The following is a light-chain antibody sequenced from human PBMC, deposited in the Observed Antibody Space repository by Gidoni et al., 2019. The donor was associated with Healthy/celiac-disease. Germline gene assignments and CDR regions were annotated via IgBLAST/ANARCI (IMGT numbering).Light chain of an antibody. CDR2: DAS. CDR3: QQYNSYSLT. J-gene: IGKJ4*01. Sequence: DIQMTQSPSPLSASVGDRVTITCRASQSISSWLAWYQQKPVKDPKLLIYDASSWESGVPSRFSGSGSGTEFTLTISSLQPDDFATYYGQQYNSYSLTFGGGTKVEIK. V-gene: IGKV1-5*01. CDR1: QSISSW.